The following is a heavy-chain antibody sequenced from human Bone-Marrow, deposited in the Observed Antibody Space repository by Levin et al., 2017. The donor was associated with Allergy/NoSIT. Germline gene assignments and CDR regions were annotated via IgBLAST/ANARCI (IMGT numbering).Heavy chain of an antibody. CDR3: AKGLRNHYGSGAGGEMGV. CDR1: GFTFISYA. J-gene: IGHJ6*02. CDR2: INGGGDET. Sequence: GGSLRLSCAASGFTFISYAMSWVRQAPGKGLEWVSDINGGGDETYYADSVKGRFTISRDNSKNTLYLQMNSLRAEDTAVYYCAKGLRNHYGSGAGGEMGVWGQGTTVTVSS. V-gene: IGHV3-23*01. D-gene: IGHD3-10*01.